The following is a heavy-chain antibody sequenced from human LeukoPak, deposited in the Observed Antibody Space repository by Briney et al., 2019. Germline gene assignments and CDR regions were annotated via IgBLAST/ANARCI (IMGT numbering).Heavy chain of an antibody. Sequence: GGSLRLSCAASGFTFSSYWMSWVRQAPGKGREWVANIKQDGSEKYYVDSVKGRFTISRDNAKNSLYLQMNSLRAEDTAVYYCARNGPGITIFGVVYYYYYYMDVWGKGTTVTVSS. CDR2: IKQDGSEK. D-gene: IGHD3-3*01. J-gene: IGHJ6*03. CDR1: GFTFSSYW. CDR3: ARNGPGITIFGVVYYYYYYMDV. V-gene: IGHV3-7*01.